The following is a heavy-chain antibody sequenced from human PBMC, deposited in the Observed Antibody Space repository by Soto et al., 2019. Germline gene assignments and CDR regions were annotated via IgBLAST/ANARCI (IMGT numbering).Heavy chain of an antibody. Sequence: GGSLRLSCATSGFTFSSYAMHWVRQAPGKGLEWVAVISYDGSNKNYADSVKGRFTISRDNSENTLYLQMNSLRTEATAVYYCARESYGGNSYWYFDLWGRGTLVTAPQ. D-gene: IGHD2-21*02. V-gene: IGHV3-30-3*01. CDR3: ARESYGGNSYWYFDL. CDR1: GFTFSSYA. CDR2: ISYDGSNK. J-gene: IGHJ2*01.